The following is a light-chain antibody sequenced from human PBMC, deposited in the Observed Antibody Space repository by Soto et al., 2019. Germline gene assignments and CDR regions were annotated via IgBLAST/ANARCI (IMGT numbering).Light chain of an antibody. V-gene: IGKV1-5*03. CDR2: KAS. Sequence: DIQITQSPSTLSASVGDRVTITCRASQSISSWLAWYQQKPGKAPKLLIYKASSLESGVPSRFSGSGSGTEFTLTISSLQPDDFATYYCQQYNSYSGTFGGGTKVDIK. CDR3: QQYNSYSGT. CDR1: QSISSW. J-gene: IGKJ4*01.